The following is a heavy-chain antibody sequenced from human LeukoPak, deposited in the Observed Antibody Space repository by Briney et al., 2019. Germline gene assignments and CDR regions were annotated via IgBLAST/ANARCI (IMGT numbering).Heavy chain of an antibody. CDR3: ARVRYSSGWTDYYYYYTDV. CDR2: IRYDGSNK. CDR1: GFTFSSYG. V-gene: IGHV3-30*02. Sequence: GGSLRLSCAASGFTFSSYGMHWVRQAPGKGLEWVAFIRYDGSNKYYADSVKGRFTISRDNAKNSLYLQMNSLRAEDTAVYYCARVRYSSGWTDYYYYYTDVWGKGTTVTISS. J-gene: IGHJ6*03. D-gene: IGHD6-19*01.